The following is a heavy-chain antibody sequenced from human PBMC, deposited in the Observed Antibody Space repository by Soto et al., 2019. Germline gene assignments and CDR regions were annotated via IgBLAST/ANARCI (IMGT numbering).Heavy chain of an antibody. CDR1: GYTFTGYY. J-gene: IGHJ6*02. CDR3: ARDIRGITMVRGGPDGNYYYYGMDV. CDR2: INPNSGGT. Sequence: ASVKVSCKASGYTFTGYYMHWVRHAPGQGLEWMGWINPNSGGTNYAQKFQGWVTMTRDTSISTAYMELSRLRSDDTAVYYCARDIRGITMVRGGPDGNYYYYGMDVWGQGTTVTVSS. V-gene: IGHV1-2*04. D-gene: IGHD3-10*01.